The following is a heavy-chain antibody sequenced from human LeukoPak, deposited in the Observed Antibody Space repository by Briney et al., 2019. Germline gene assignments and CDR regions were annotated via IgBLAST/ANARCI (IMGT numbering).Heavy chain of an antibody. J-gene: IGHJ4*02. CDR3: ARDSSRRFSYYFDY. Sequence: GGSLRLSCAASGFTFSSYAMHWVRQAPGKGLEWVAVISYDGSNKYYADSVKGRFTISRDNSKNTLYLQMNSLRAEDTAVYYCARDSSRRFSYYFDYWGQGTLVTVSS. CDR1: GFTFSSYA. V-gene: IGHV3-30*04. CDR2: ISYDGSNK. D-gene: IGHD3-3*01.